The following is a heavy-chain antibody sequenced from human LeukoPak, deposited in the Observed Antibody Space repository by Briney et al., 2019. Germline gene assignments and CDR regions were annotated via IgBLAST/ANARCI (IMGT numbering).Heavy chain of an antibody. V-gene: IGHV1-69*13. Sequence: ASVKVSCKASGYTFTSYGITWVRQAPGQGLEWMGGIIPIFGTANYAQKFQGRVTITADESTSTAYMELSSLRSEDTAVYYCARDLVRGSYQYYFDYWGQGTLVTVSS. J-gene: IGHJ4*02. CDR3: ARDLVRGSYQYYFDY. D-gene: IGHD1-26*01. CDR2: IIPIFGTA. CDR1: GYTFTSYG.